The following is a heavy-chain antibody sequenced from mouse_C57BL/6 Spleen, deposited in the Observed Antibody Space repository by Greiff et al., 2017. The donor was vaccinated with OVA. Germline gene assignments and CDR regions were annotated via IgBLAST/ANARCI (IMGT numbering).Heavy chain of an antibody. Sequence: EVKLVESGPELVKPGASVKISCKASGYSFTGYYMNWVKQSPEKSLEWIGEINPSTGGTTYNQKFKAKATLTVDKSSSTAYMQLKSLTSEDSAVYYCARWKNYYGSSSYYFDYWGQGTTLTVSS. V-gene: IGHV1-42*01. J-gene: IGHJ2*01. CDR3: ARWKNYYGSSSYYFDY. D-gene: IGHD1-1*01. CDR2: INPSTGGT. CDR1: GYSFTGYY.